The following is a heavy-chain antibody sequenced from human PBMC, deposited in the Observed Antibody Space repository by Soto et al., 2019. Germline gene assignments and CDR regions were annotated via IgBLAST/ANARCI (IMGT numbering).Heavy chain of an antibody. V-gene: IGHV1-8*01. CDR3: ARAEESRGHYDILTGYYSSYYYYMDV. CDR1: GYTFTSYD. J-gene: IGHJ6*03. CDR2: MNPNSGNT. Sequence: ASVKVSCKASGYTFTSYDINWVRQATGQGLEWMGWMNPNSGNTGYAQKFQGRVTMTRNTSISTAYMELSSLRSEDTAVYYCARAEESRGHYDILTGYYSSYYYYMDVWGKGTTVTVSS. D-gene: IGHD3-9*01.